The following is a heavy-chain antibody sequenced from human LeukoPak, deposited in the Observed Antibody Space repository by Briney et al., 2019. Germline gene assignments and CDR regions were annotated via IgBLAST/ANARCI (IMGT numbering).Heavy chain of an antibody. CDR1: GFTFSNYW. D-gene: IGHD3-22*01. V-gene: IGHV3-74*03. Sequence: GGSLRLSCVASGFTFSNYWMHWVRRAPGEGLVWVSHVGTDGSDPKYADSVKGRFTISRDNAKNTLYLQMSSLRAEDTAVYYCARDLAYDSSGYYSGPYWGQGTLVAVSS. CDR2: VGTDGSDP. CDR3: ARDLAYDSSGYYSGPY. J-gene: IGHJ4*02.